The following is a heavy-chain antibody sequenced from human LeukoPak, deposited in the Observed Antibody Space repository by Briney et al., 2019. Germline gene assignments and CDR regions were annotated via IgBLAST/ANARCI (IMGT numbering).Heavy chain of an antibody. D-gene: IGHD2-2*01. Sequence: SETLSLTCTVSGGSISSSSYYWGWIRQPPGQGLEWIGTIYYSGTTYYSPSLKSRVTISVDTSKNQFSLRLSSVTAADTAVYYCARQAKISSTDWFDPWGQGTLVTVSS. V-gene: IGHV4-39*01. CDR2: IYYSGTT. CDR3: ARQAKISSTDWFDP. J-gene: IGHJ5*02. CDR1: GGSISSSSYY.